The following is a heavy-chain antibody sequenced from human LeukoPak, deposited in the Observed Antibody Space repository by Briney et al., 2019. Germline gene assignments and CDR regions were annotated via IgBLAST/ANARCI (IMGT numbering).Heavy chain of an antibody. CDR1: DGSSSRYY. D-gene: IGHD1-26*01. CDR2: IYSSGST. CDR3: ARQVSYTGDAFDI. Sequence: SETLSLTCNVSDGSSSRYYWSWIRQPPGKGLEGIGYIYSSGSTNYNPSLKSRVNLSVDTSKNQFSLKLNSVTAADTAVYYCARQVSYTGDAFDIWGQGTMVTVSS. J-gene: IGHJ3*02. V-gene: IGHV4-59*08.